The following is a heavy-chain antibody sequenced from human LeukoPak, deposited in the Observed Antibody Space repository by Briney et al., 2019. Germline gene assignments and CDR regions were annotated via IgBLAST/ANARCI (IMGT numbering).Heavy chain of an antibody. CDR2: ISWNSGSI. CDR3: AKDFRLAPLYYFDY. CDR1: GFTFDDYA. J-gene: IGHJ4*02. Sequence: PGGSLRLSCAASGFTFDDYAMHRVRQAPGKGLEWVSGISWNSGSIGYADSVKGRFTISRDNAKNSLYLQMNSLRAEDTALYYCAKDFRLAPLYYFDYWGQGTLVTVSS. V-gene: IGHV3-9*01. D-gene: IGHD3-9*01.